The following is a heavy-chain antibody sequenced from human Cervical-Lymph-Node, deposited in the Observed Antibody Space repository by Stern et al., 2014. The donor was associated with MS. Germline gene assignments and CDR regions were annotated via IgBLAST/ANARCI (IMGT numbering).Heavy chain of an antibody. CDR1: GASFSTVGYY. D-gene: IGHD3-16*01. CDR2: ISYIGST. V-gene: IGHV4-31*03. CDR3: ARSDRLWGSFDY. Sequence: QVQLQESGPGLEKPSQTLSLTCTVSGASFSTVGYYWCWIRQHPGKGLEWIAYISYIGSTYYNPSVKSRVSISADTSKNQFSLNLTSGTAADAALYCCARSDRLWGSFDYWGQGTLVAVSS. J-gene: IGHJ4*02.